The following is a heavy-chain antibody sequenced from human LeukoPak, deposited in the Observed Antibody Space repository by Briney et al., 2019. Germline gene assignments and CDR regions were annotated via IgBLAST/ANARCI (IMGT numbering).Heavy chain of an antibody. CDR3: ARNHDYGDLRGAFDI. V-gene: IGHV1-46*01. CDR1: GYTFTSYY. D-gene: IGHD4-17*01. CDR2: INPSGGST. J-gene: IGHJ3*02. Sequence: ASVKVSCKASGYTFTSYYMHWVRQAPGQGLEWMGIINPSGGSTSYVQKFQGRVTMTRDTSTSTVYMELSSLRSEDTAVYYCARNHDYGDLRGAFDIWGQGTMVTVSS.